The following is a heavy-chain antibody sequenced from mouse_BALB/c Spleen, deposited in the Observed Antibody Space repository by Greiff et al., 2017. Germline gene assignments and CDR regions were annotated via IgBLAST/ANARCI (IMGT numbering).Heavy chain of an antibody. CDR1: GYTFTSYT. V-gene: IGHV1-4*02. D-gene: IGHD2-14*01. Sequence: VQLQESAAELARPGASVKMSCKASGYTFTSYTMHWVKQRPGQGLEWIGYINPSSGYTEYNQKFKDKTTLTADKSSSTAYMQLSSLTSEDSAVYYCARGGYVYAMDYWGQGTSVTVSS. J-gene: IGHJ4*01. CDR3: ARGGYVYAMDY. CDR2: INPSSGYT.